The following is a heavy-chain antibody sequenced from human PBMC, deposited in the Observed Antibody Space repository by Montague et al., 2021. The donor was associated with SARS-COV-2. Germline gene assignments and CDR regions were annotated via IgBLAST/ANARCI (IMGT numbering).Heavy chain of an antibody. V-gene: IGHV4-59*01. J-gene: IGHJ4*02. CDR2: IYFSGGT. Sequence: SEALSLTCTVSGGSISSYYCCWIRLPPGQGMGRNWFIYFSGGTNNNSSLTSRVTITVDTSKNQFSLKLSSVTAADTAVSYCARGFDYWGQGTLVTVSS. CDR1: GGSISSYY. CDR3: ARGFDY.